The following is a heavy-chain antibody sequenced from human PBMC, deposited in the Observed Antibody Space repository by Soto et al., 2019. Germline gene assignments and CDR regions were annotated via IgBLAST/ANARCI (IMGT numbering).Heavy chain of an antibody. CDR3: VGDGPYDYGKHLDY. CDR2: ISFNGGDT. Sequence: HPGGSLRLSCSASGFPFSRFAIHWVRQAPGKGLVYVSGISFNGGDTYHADSVKGRFSISRDNSKNTVYLQMSSLRAEDTAVYYCVGDGPYDYGKHLDYWGQGTLVTVSS. V-gene: IGHV3-64D*06. CDR1: GFPFSRFA. J-gene: IGHJ4*02. D-gene: IGHD4-17*01.